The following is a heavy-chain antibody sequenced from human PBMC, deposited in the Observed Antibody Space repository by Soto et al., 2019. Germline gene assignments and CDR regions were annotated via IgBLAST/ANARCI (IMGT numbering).Heavy chain of an antibody. CDR1: GYTFTSYA. CDR2: INAGNGNT. V-gene: IGHV1-3*01. J-gene: IGHJ6*02. Sequence: GASVKVSCKASGYTFTSYAMHWVRQAPGQRLEWMGWINAGNGNTKYSQKFQGRVTITRDTSASTAYMELSSLRSEDTAVYYCARCYYDSSGYWYYYGMDVWGQGTTVTVSS. D-gene: IGHD3-22*01. CDR3: ARCYYDSSGYWYYYGMDV.